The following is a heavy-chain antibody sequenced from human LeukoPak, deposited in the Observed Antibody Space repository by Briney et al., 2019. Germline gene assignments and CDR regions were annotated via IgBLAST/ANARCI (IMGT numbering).Heavy chain of an antibody. J-gene: IGHJ3*02. Sequence: PSETLSLTCTVSGGSISSYYWSWIRQPTGKGLEWIGRICTSGSTNYNPSLKSRVTMSVDTSKNQFSLKLSSVTAADTAVYYCARDDFWSGYRAFDIWGQGTMVTVSS. CDR3: ARDDFWSGYRAFDI. CDR2: ICTSGST. V-gene: IGHV4-4*07. CDR1: GGSISSYY. D-gene: IGHD3-3*01.